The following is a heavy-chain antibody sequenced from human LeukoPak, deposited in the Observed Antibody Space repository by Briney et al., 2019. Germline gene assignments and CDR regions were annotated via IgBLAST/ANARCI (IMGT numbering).Heavy chain of an antibody. D-gene: IGHD6-13*01. CDR3: ARGIVAARNIDY. CDR2: INTNTGNP. CDR1: GYTFTSHA. Sequence: ASVKVSCKASGYTFTSHAINWVRQAPGQGLGWMGWINTNTGNPTYAQGFTGRFVFSLDTFVSTAYLQISSLKAEDTAVYYCARGIVAARNIDYWGQGTLVTVSS. J-gene: IGHJ4*02. V-gene: IGHV7-4-1*02.